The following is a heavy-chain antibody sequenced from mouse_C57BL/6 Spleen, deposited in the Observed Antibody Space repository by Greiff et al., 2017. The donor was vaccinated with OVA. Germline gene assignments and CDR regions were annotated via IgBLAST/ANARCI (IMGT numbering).Heavy chain of an antibody. V-gene: IGHV1-82*01. CDR1: GYAFSSSW. Sequence: QVQLQQPGAELVKPGASVKISCKASGYAFSSSWMNWVKQRPGKGLEWIGRIYPGDGDTNYNGKFKGKATLTADKSSSTAYMQLSSLTSEDSEVYFCAREPLYYGSSGWYFDVWGTGTTVTVSS. D-gene: IGHD1-1*01. J-gene: IGHJ1*03. CDR3: AREPLYYGSSGWYFDV. CDR2: IYPGDGDT.